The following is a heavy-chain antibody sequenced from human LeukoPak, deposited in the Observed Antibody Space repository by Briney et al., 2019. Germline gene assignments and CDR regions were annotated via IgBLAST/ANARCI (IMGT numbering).Heavy chain of an antibody. V-gene: IGHV4-34*01. J-gene: IGHJ3*02. CDR2: INHSGST. CDR1: GGSFSGYY. CDR3: ARGVSLASGSQINAFDI. Sequence: SETLSLTCAVYGGSFSGYYWSWIRQPPGKGLEWIGEINHSGSTNYNPSLKSRVTISVDTSKNQFSLKLSSVTAADTAVYYCARGVSLASGSQINAFDIWGQGTMVTVSS. D-gene: IGHD1-26*01.